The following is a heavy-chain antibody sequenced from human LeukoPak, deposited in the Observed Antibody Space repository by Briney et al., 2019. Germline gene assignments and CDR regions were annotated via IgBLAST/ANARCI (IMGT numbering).Heavy chain of an antibody. CDR1: GFAFSGST. CDR3: SSGTDYYDYGMDV. Sequence: GGSLKLSCAASGFAFSGSTVHWVRRASGKGLERVGRIRSKPSSYATVYAESVKGRFTISRDDSKNTAYLQMNSLKTEDTAVYYCSSGTDYYDYGMDVWGQGTTITVSS. V-gene: IGHV3-73*01. D-gene: IGHD1-26*01. CDR2: IRSKPSSYAT. J-gene: IGHJ6*02.